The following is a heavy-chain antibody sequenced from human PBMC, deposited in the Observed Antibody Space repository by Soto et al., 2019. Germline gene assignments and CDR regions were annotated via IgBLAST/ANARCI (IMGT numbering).Heavy chain of an antibody. CDR2: INGSGGST. D-gene: IGHD1-7*01. Sequence: GGSLRLSCAASGFTFSSYAMSWVRQAPGKGLEWVSAINGSGGSTYYADSVKGRFTISRDNSKNTLYLQMNSLRAEDTAVYYCAKRITGTTHTSESDFDYWGQGTLVTVSS. J-gene: IGHJ4*02. V-gene: IGHV3-23*01. CDR3: AKRITGTTHTSESDFDY. CDR1: GFTFSSYA.